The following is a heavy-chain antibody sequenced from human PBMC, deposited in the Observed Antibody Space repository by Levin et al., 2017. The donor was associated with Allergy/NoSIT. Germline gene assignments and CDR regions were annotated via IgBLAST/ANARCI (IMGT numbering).Heavy chain of an antibody. D-gene: IGHD3-3*01. V-gene: IGHV4-39*01. CDR1: GGSISSSSYY. J-gene: IGHJ5*02. CDR3: ARRVDFWSGEENWFDP. Sequence: SQTLSLTCTVSGGSISSSSYYWGWIRQPPGKGLEWIGSIYYSGSTYYNPSLKSRVTISVDTSKNQFSLKLSSVTAADTAVYYCARRVDFWSGEENWFDPWGQGTLVTVSS. CDR2: IYYSGST.